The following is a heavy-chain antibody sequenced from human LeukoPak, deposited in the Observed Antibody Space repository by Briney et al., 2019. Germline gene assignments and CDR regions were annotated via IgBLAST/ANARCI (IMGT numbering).Heavy chain of an antibody. CDR1: GFTFNIYA. CDR3: VKGYSGPPGSFDF. V-gene: IGHV3-23*01. D-gene: IGHD3-10*01. Sequence: GGSLRLSCAASGFTFNIYAMTWVRQAPGKGLEWVSIISGSGVNTYSADSVKGRFSISRDNSKNMLYLQMNSLRADDTALYYCVKGYSGPPGSFDFWGQGTLVTVSS. J-gene: IGHJ4*02. CDR2: ISGSGVNT.